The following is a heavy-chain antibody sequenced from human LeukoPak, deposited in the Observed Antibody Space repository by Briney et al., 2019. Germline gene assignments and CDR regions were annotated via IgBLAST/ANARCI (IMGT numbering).Heavy chain of an antibody. J-gene: IGHJ4*02. CDR1: GGTFSSYA. CDR2: IIPIFGTA. CDR3: ARRAGAYSHPYDY. V-gene: IGHV1-69*06. D-gene: IGHD4/OR15-4a*01. Sequence: SVKVSCKASGGTFSSYAISWVRQAPGQGLEWMGGIIPIFGTANYAQKFQGRVTITADKSTSTAYMELNSLRAEDTAVYYCARRAGAYSHPYDYWGQGTLVTVSS.